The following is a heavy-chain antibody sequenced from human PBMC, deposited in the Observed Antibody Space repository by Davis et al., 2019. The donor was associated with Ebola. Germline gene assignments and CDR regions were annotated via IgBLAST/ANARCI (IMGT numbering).Heavy chain of an antibody. J-gene: IGHJ4*02. V-gene: IGHV3-30*18. Sequence: PGGSLLSCAASGFTFSSYGMHWVRQAPGKGLEWVAVISYDGSNKYYADSVKGRFTISRDNSKNTLYLQMNSLRAEDTAVYYCAKDGYSYGRTFDYWGQGTLVTVSS. D-gene: IGHD5-18*01. CDR2: ISYDGSNK. CDR3: AKDGYSYGRTFDY. CDR1: GFTFSSYG.